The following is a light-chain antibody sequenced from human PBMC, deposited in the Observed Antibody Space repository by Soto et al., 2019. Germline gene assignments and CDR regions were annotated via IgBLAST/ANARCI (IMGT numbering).Light chain of an antibody. Sequence: DIQMTQSPSSLSASVGDRVTITCRASQGISHYLAWYQQKPGKVPKLLIYAASTLQSGVPSRFSGSGSGTDFTLTISNLQPDDFATYYCQQYNSHSGAFGPGTKVDIK. CDR1: QGISHY. V-gene: IGKV1-27*01. J-gene: IGKJ3*01. CDR2: AAS. CDR3: QQYNSHSGA.